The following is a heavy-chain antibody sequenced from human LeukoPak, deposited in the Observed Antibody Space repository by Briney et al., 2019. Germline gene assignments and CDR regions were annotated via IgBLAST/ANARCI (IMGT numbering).Heavy chain of an antibody. CDR2: IYHSGST. V-gene: IGHV4-4*02. CDR3: ARFYSTGWYLGY. CDR1: GGSISISNW. J-gene: IGHJ4*02. D-gene: IGHD6-19*01. Sequence: SGTLSLTCAVSGGSISISNWWGWVGQPPGKGLEWIGEIYHSGSTNYNPSLKSRVTISVDKSKNQFSLELSSVTAADTAVYYCARFYSTGWYLGYWGQGTLVIVSS.